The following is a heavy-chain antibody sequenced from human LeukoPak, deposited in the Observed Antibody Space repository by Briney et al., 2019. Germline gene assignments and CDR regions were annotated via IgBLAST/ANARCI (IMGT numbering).Heavy chain of an antibody. CDR3: ASGPNFYDSSKDY. D-gene: IGHD3-22*01. J-gene: IGHJ4*02. V-gene: IGHV3-23*01. Sequence: GGSLRLSCAVSGFTFSSYAMSWVRQAPGKGLEWVSVISGSGDSTYYADSVKGRFTISRDNSKNTLYLQMNSLRPEDTAVYYCASGPNFYDSSKDYWGQGTLVTVSS. CDR2: ISGSGDST. CDR1: GFTFSSYA.